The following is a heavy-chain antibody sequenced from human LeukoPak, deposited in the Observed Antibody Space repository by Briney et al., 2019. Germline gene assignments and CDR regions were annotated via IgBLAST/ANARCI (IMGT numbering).Heavy chain of an antibody. CDR2: ISRNSYNI. D-gene: IGHD3-9*01. CDR3: AKSRDDGTGYYYDY. Sequence: SLRLSCEASGFSFDDYAMHWVRQAPGKGLEWVAGISRNSYNIAYGDSVKGRFTISRDNAKQSLSLQMNSLRTEDTAFSYCAKSRDDGTGYYYDYWGQGVLVTVDS. CDR1: GFSFDDYA. J-gene: IGHJ4*02. V-gene: IGHV3-9*01.